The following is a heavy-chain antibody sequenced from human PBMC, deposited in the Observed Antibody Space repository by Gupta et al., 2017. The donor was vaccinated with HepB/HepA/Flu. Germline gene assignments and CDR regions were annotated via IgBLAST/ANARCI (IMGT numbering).Heavy chain of an antibody. Sequence: QLQLQESGPGLVKPSETLSLTCTVSGGSISSSSYYWGWIRQPPGKGLEWIGSINYSGSTYYNPSLKSRVTISVDTSKNQFSLKLSSVTAADTAVYYCASRLYYDYVWGSYRYSSAFDIWGQGTMVTVSS. CDR3: ASRLYYDYVWGSYRYSSAFDI. D-gene: IGHD3-16*02. CDR2: INYSGST. CDR1: GGSISSSSYY. V-gene: IGHV4-39*01. J-gene: IGHJ3*02.